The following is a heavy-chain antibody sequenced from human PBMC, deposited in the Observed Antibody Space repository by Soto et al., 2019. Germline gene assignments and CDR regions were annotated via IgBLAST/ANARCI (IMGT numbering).Heavy chain of an antibody. CDR1: GGSISSGGYY. V-gene: IGHV4-31*03. D-gene: IGHD3-10*01. J-gene: IGHJ4*02. CDR2: IYYSGST. Sequence: QVQLQESGPGLVKPSQTLSLTCTVSGGSISSGGYYWSWIRQHPGKGLEWIGYIYYSGSTYYNPSLKSGVTMSVDTSKSQFSLKLSSVTAADTAVYYCARFPRSGLWFGESGYWGQGTLVTVSS. CDR3: ARFPRSGLWFGESGY.